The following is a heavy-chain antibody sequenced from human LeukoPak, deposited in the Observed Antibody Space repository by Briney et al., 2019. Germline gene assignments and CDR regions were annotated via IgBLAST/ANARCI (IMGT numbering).Heavy chain of an antibody. CDR3: ATDKMIGSSGLWGSKTTYYFDY. J-gene: IGHJ4*02. D-gene: IGHD3-22*01. V-gene: IGHV1-24*01. Sequence: GASVKVSCKVSGYTLTELSMHWVRQAPGKGLEWMGGFDPEDGETIYAQKFQGRVTMTEDTSTDTAYMELSSLRSEDTAVYYCATDKMIGSSGLWGSKTTYYFDYWGQGTLVTVSS. CDR1: GYTLTELS. CDR2: FDPEDGET.